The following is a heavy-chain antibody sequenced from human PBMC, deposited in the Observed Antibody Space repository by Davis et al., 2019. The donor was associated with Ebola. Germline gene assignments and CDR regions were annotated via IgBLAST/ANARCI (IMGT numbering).Heavy chain of an antibody. CDR3: ARFRSDGNAYYMDV. CDR2: ISGRGGST. J-gene: IGHJ6*03. CDR1: GFTLRTFA. Sequence: PGGSLRLSCAASGFTLRTFAMTWVRQAPGKGLEWVSAISGRGGSTYYEDSLKGRFTISRDNYENMLYLQMDSLRAEDTAVYYCARFRSDGNAYYMDVWGKGTTVTVS. D-gene: IGHD1-14*01. V-gene: IGHV3-23*01.